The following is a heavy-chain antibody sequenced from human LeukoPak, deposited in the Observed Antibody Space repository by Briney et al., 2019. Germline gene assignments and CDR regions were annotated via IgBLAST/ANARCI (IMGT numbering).Heavy chain of an antibody. CDR3: ARDYGSGSYYAFDI. D-gene: IGHD3-10*01. J-gene: IGHJ3*02. CDR2: ISWNSGII. CDR1: GFSFDDYA. V-gene: IGHV3-9*01. Sequence: GGSLRLSCAASGFSFDDYAMHWARQAPGKGLEWVSGISWNSGIIGYADSVKGRFTISRDNAKNSLYLQMNSLRAEDTALYYCARDYGSGSYYAFDIWGQGTMVTVSS.